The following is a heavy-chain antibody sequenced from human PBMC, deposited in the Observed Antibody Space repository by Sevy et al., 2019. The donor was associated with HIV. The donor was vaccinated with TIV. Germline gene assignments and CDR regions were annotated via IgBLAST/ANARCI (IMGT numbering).Heavy chain of an antibody. V-gene: IGHV3-48*03. J-gene: IGHJ4*02. CDR3: ARVFEPITMIVVVAIDY. CDR1: GFTFSSYE. CDR2: ISSSGSTI. D-gene: IGHD3-22*01. Sequence: GGSLRLSCAASGFTFSSYEMNWVRQAPGKGLVWVSYISSSGSTIYYADSVKGRFTISRDNAKNSLYLQMNSLRAEDTAVYYCARVFEPITMIVVVAIDYWVQGTLVTVSS.